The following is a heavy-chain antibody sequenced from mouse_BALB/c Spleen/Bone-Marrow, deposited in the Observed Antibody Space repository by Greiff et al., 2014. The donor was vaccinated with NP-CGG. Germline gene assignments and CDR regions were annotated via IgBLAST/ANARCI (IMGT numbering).Heavy chain of an antibody. Sequence: VQLQESGPELVSPGVSVKISCKASGYTFTDYAIHWVKQSHSKRLEWIGIISTYSGNTNYNQKFKGKATMTVDKSSSTAYMELARLTSEDSATYYCARDISGYVRAMDYWGQGTSVTVSS. D-gene: IGHD3-2*01. CDR1: GYTFTDYA. CDR3: ARDISGYVRAMDY. CDR2: ISTYSGNT. V-gene: IGHV1-67*01. J-gene: IGHJ4*01.